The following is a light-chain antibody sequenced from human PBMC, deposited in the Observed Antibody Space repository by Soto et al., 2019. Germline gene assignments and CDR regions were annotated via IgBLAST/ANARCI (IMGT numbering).Light chain of an antibody. V-gene: IGKV1-13*02. CDR1: TGISND. Sequence: IQDTKCPSSLSASLAARVAFTCQARTGISNDLAWYQQKPGKAPQLLIYDASSLDSGVPSRFSGSGSWTEFSLTTISRQPDDVATDYXXQYNSXXPCTFXQGTKVDI. CDR3: XQYNSXXPCT. J-gene: IGKJ1*01. CDR2: DAS.